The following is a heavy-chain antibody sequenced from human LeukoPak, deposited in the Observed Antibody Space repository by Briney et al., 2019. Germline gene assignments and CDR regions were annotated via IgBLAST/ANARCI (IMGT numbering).Heavy chain of an antibody. CDR2: ISPDGSGK. D-gene: IGHD3-16*01. CDR3: ASWGAGGNS. CDR1: GFTLSTYW. J-gene: IGHJ4*02. V-gene: IGHV3-7*01. Sequence: GGSLRLSCEASGFTLSTYWMNWVRQVPGKGLDWVANISPDGSGKRYVDSVKGRFTIARDNADNSLSLQMNSLRAEDTAVYYCASWGAGGNSWGQGTLVTVSS.